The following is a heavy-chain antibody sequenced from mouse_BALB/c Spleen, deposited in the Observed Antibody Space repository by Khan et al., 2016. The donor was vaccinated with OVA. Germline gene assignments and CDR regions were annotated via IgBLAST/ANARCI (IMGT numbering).Heavy chain of an antibody. CDR2: IWAGGST. D-gene: IGHD2-1*01. J-gene: IGHJ1*01. CDR3: SRYYGNYGWYFDV. Sequence: VQLQQSGPAMVAPSQSLSITCTVSGFSLTSYGVHWVRQPPGKGLEWLGVIWAGGSTNYNSALMSRLSISKDNSKSQVFLKMNRLQTDDTAMYYCSRYYGNYGWYFDVWGAGTTVTVSS. CDR1: GFSLTSYG. V-gene: IGHV2-9*02.